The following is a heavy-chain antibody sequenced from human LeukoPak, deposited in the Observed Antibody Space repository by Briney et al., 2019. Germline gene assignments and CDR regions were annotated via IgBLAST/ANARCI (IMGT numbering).Heavy chain of an antibody. Sequence: SETLSLTCAVSGGSISSSNWWSWVRQPPGKGLEWIGEIYHSGSTNYNPSLKIRVTISVDKSKNQFSLKLSSVTAADTAVYYCAKYYYDSSGYQPIDYWGQGTLVTVSS. V-gene: IGHV4-4*02. D-gene: IGHD3-22*01. CDR2: IYHSGST. CDR1: GGSISSSNW. J-gene: IGHJ4*02. CDR3: AKYYYDSSGYQPIDY.